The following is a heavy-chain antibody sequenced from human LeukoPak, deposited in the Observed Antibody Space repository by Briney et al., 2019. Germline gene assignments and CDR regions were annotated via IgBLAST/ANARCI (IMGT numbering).Heavy chain of an antibody. D-gene: IGHD3-3*01. CDR1: GFTFSDAW. V-gene: IGHV3-15*01. J-gene: IGHJ4*02. CDR2: IKRRADGGTA. Sequence: GGSLRLSCAASGFTFSDAWMSWVRQAPGKGLEWVGRIKRRADGGTAECSTPVKGRFVISRDDSKTTVFLEMSSLKTEDTGVYYCTTYGSGLGARGVNDQWGQGTLVTVSS. CDR3: TTYGSGLGARGVNDQ.